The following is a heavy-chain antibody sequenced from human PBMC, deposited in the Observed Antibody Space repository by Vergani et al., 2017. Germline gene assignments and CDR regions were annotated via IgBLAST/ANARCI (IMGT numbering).Heavy chain of an antibody. Sequence: VQLVESGGGVVQPGRSLRLSCAAPGFTFSSYSMNWVRQAPGKGLEWVSYISSSSSTIYYADSVKGRFTISRDNAKNSLYLQMNSLRAEDTAVYYCARSTYYYDSSGSXFDYWGQGTLVTVSS. D-gene: IGHD3-22*01. J-gene: IGHJ4*02. CDR1: GFTFSSYS. V-gene: IGHV3-48*04. CDR3: ARSTYYYDSSGSXFDY. CDR2: ISSSSSTI.